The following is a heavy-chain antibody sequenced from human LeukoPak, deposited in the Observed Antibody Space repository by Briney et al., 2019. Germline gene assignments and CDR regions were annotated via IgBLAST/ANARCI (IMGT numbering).Heavy chain of an antibody. V-gene: IGHV3-23*01. J-gene: IGHJ4*02. CDR3: AKESNIAVAGTLGY. D-gene: IGHD6-19*01. CDR1: GFTFSTFA. Sequence: GGSLRLSCAASGFTFSTFAMIWVRQPPGKGLEWVSGISPSGGITYYTDSVKGRFTISRDNAKNSLYLQMNSLRAEDMALYYCAKESNIAVAGTLGYWGQGTLVTVSS. CDR2: ISPSGGIT.